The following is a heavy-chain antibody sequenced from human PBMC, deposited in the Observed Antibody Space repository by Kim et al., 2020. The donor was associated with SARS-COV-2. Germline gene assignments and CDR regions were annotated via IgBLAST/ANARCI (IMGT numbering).Heavy chain of an antibody. D-gene: IGHD6-13*01. Sequence: SVKGRFTISRDDSKSIAYLQMNSLKTEDTAVYYCTRLPLYSSSWYYYFDYWGQGTLVTVSS. V-gene: IGHV3-49*02. CDR3: TRLPLYSSSWYYYFDY. J-gene: IGHJ4*02.